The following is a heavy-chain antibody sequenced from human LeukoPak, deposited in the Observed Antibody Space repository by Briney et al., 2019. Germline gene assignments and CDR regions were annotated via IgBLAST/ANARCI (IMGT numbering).Heavy chain of an antibody. CDR3: ARQFMTTVLGLPDY. CDR2: ISYDGSNK. J-gene: IGHJ4*02. D-gene: IGHD4/OR15-4a*01. Sequence: PGGSLRLSCAASGFTFSSYAMHWVRQAPGKGLEWVAVISYDGSNKYYADSVKGRFTISRDNSKNTLYLQMNSLRAEDTAVYYCARQFMTTVLGLPDYWGQGTLVTVSS. V-gene: IGHV3-30-3*01. CDR1: GFTFSSYA.